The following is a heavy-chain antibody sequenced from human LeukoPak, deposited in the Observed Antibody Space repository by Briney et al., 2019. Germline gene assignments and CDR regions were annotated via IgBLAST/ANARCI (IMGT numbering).Heavy chain of an antibody. J-gene: IGHJ4*02. Sequence: GGSLRLSCAASGFTFSSYWMHWVRQAPGKGLVWVSRINSDGSSTSYADSVKGRFTISRDNAKNTLYLQVNSLRAEDTAVYYCARGGQIDYGGKATKFDYWGQGTLVTVSS. V-gene: IGHV3-74*01. CDR1: GFTFSSYW. D-gene: IGHD4-23*01. CDR2: INSDGSST. CDR3: ARGGQIDYGGKATKFDY.